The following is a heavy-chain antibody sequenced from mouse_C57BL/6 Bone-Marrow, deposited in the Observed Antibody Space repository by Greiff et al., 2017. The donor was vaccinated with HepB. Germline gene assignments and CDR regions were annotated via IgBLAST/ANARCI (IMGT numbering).Heavy chain of an antibody. CDR3: ASLLRFRFAY. J-gene: IGHJ3*01. D-gene: IGHD1-1*01. CDR1: GFSLTSYG. Sequence: QVHVKQSGPGLVQPSQSLSITCTVSGFSLTSYGVHWVRQSPGRGLEWLGVIWSGGSTDYNAAFISRLSISKDNSKSQVFFKMNSLQADDTAIYYCASLLRFRFAYWGQGTLVTVSA. CDR2: IWSGGST. V-gene: IGHV2-2*01.